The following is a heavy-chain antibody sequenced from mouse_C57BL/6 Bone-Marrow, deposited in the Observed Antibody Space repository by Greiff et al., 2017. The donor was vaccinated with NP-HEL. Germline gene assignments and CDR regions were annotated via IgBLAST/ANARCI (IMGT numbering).Heavy chain of an antibody. CDR3: AFRSPEFAY. CDR2: ISYDGSN. V-gene: IGHV3-6*01. J-gene: IGHJ3*01. CDR1: GYSITSGYY. Sequence: VQLQQSGPGLVKPSQSLSLTCSVTGYSITSGYYWNWIRQFPGNKLEWMGYISYDGSNNYNPSLKNRISITRDTSKNQFFLKLNSVTTEDTATYYCAFRSPEFAYWGQGTLVTVSA.